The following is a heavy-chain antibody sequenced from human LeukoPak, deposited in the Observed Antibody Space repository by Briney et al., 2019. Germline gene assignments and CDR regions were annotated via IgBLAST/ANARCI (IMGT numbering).Heavy chain of an antibody. V-gene: IGHV1-58*02. CDR3: AAGYDFWRKNAFDI. CDR2: IVVGSGNT. J-gene: IGHJ3*02. D-gene: IGHD3-3*01. CDR1: GFTFTSSA. Sequence: GTSVKVSCKASGFTFTSSAMQWVRQARGQRLEWIGWIVVGSGNTNYAQKFQERVTITKDMSTSTAYMELSSLRSEDTAVYYCAAGYDFWRKNAFDIWGQGTMVTVSS.